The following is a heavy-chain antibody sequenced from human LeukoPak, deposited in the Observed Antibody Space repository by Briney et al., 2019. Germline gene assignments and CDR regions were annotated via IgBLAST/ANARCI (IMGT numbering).Heavy chain of an antibody. J-gene: IGHJ4*02. CDR1: GFTFSNFW. CDR3: ARGRVDDY. CDR2: IKQDGSEK. Sequence: GGSLRLSCAASGFTFSNFWMTWVRQAPGKGLEWVANIKQDGSEKYYVDSVKGRFTISRDNAKNSLYLQMNSLRAEVTAVYYCARGRVDDYWGQGTLVTVSS. V-gene: IGHV3-7*03.